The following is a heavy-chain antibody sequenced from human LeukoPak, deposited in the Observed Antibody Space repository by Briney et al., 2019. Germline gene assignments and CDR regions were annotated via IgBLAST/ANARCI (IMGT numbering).Heavy chain of an antibody. CDR1: GFSLSTSGIC. D-gene: IGHD2/OR15-2a*01. J-gene: IGHJ4*02. V-gene: IGHV2-70*17. CDR2: IDSDDDK. CDR3: ARCKAVLGVLPFDY. Sequence: SGPALVKPTETLTLTCTFSGFSLSTSGICVNWIRQPPVKALEWLARIDSDDDKFYTTSLKTRLTVSKDTSKNQVVLTMTNMDPVDTATYYCARCKAVLGVLPFDYWGQGILVTVSS.